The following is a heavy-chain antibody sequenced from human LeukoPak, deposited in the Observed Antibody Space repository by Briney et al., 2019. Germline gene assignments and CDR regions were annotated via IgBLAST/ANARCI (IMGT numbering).Heavy chain of an antibody. CDR1: GGSISSSRYY. Sequence: PSETLSVTCTVSGGSISSSRYYRGWIRQPPGKWLGWMGSSYFSVITYYNPSLKTGVTISVDTSKNQCSLKLTSVTAADTAVYYCARHWPLGSSLALYYFDYWGLGTLVHVSS. CDR3: ARHWPLGSSLALYYFDY. D-gene: IGHD2-2*01. CDR2: SYFSVIT. V-gene: IGHV4-39*01. J-gene: IGHJ4*02.